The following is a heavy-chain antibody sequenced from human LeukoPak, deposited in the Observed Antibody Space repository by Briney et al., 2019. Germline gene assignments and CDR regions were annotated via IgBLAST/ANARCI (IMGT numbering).Heavy chain of an antibody. J-gene: IGHJ3*02. CDR3: AKYYQTYYYDSSGYFRAFDI. Sequence: GGPLRLFCAASGFTFSSYPMSWARQAPGKGLEWVSAISGSGGSTYYADSVKGRFTISRDNSKNTLYLQMNSLRAEDTAVYYCAKYYQTYYYDSSGYFRAFDIWGQGTMVTVSS. CDR1: GFTFSSYP. V-gene: IGHV3-23*01. D-gene: IGHD3-22*01. CDR2: ISGSGGST.